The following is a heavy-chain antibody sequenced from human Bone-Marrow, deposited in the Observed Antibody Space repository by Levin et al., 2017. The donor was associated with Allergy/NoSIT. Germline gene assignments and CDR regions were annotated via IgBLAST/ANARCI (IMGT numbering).Heavy chain of an antibody. CDR1: GFTFSNAW. D-gene: IGHD5-24*01. CDR2: IKSKTDGGTT. CDR3: TTDRSGYIAN. J-gene: IGHJ4*02. V-gene: IGHV3-15*01. Sequence: LSLTCAASGFTFSNAWMSWVRQAPGKGLEWVGRIKSKTDGGTTDYAAPVKGRFTISRDDSKNTLYLQMNSLKTEDTAVYYCTTDRSGYIANWGQGTLVTVSS.